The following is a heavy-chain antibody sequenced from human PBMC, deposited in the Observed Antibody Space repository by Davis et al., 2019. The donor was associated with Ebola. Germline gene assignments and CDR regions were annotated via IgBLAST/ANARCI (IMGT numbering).Heavy chain of an antibody. CDR1: GFTFSSYW. Sequence: GGSLRLSCAASGFTFSSYWMSWVRQASGKGLEWVGRIRSKANSYATAYAASVKGRFTISRDDSKNTAYLQMNSLKTEDTAVYYCTRSCGGDCERDYWGQGTLVTVSS. V-gene: IGHV3-73*01. D-gene: IGHD2-21*02. J-gene: IGHJ4*02. CDR3: TRSCGGDCERDY. CDR2: IRSKANSYAT.